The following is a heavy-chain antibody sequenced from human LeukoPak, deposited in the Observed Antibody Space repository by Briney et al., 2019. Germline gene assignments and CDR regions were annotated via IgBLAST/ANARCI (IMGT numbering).Heavy chain of an antibody. Sequence: ASVTVSCKASGYTLTGYYMHWVRQAPGQGLEWMGWINPNSGGTNYAQKFQGRVTMTRDASISTAYMELSRLRSDDTAVYYCARDFDSMIVVYGYDYWGQGTLVTVSS. CDR2: INPNSGGT. D-gene: IGHD3-22*01. J-gene: IGHJ4*02. CDR1: GYTLTGYY. V-gene: IGHV1-2*02. CDR3: ARDFDSMIVVYGYDY.